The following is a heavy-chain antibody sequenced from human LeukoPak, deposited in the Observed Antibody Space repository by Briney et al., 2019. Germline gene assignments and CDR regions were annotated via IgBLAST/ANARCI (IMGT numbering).Heavy chain of an antibody. CDR2: IYYSGST. CDR1: GGSVSSGSYY. J-gene: IGHJ5*02. Sequence: SETLSLTCTVSGGSVSSGSYYWSWIRQPPGKGLEWIGYIYYSGSTNYNPSLKSRVTISVDTSKNQFSLKLSSVTAADTAVYYCARATVYYYDLNWFDPWGQGTLVTVSS. V-gene: IGHV4-61*01. CDR3: ARATVYYYDLNWFDP. D-gene: IGHD3-22*01.